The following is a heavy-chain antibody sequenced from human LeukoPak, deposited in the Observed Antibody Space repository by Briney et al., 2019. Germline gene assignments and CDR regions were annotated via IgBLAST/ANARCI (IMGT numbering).Heavy chain of an antibody. V-gene: IGHV6-1*01. J-gene: IGHJ4*02. CDR3: ARGPPFDY. CDR2: TYYRSKWLN. Sequence: SQTLSLTCAISGDSFSRNTAAWNWLRQSPSRGLEWLGRTYYRSKWLNDYALSVKSRIIVNPDTSKNQFSLQLMSVTPDDTAVYYCARGPPFDYWGQGILVTVSS. CDR1: GDSFSRNTAA.